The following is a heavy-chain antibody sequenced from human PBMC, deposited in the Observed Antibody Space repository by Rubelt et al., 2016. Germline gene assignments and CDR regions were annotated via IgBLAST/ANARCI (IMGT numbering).Heavy chain of an antibody. V-gene: IGHV1-69*04. CDR2: IIPILGIA. Sequence: QVQLVQSGAEVKKPGSSVKVSCKASGGTFSSYAISWVRQAPGQGLEWMGRIIPILGIANYAQKFQGRVTITADKSTSTAYMGLSGLRSEDTAVYYCASSLPNLFGIAARDYYYYYGMDVWGQGTTFTVSS. J-gene: IGHJ6*02. CDR1: GGTFSSYA. CDR3: ASSLPNLFGIAARDYYYYYGMDV. D-gene: IGHD6-6*01.